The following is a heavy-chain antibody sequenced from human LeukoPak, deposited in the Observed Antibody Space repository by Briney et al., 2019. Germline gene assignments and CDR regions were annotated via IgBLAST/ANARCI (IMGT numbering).Heavy chain of an antibody. D-gene: IGHD5-18*01. J-gene: IGHJ4*02. V-gene: IGHV1-18*01. CDR1: GYTFSSYG. Sequence: GASVKVSCKASGYTFSSYGVSWVRQAPGQGLEWVGWINTYNVNTNYAQKFQGRVTLTTDASTSTAYMELRSLRSDDTAVYYSARDSRRGYSYGYDYWGQGTLVTVSA. CDR3: ARDSRRGYSYGYDY. CDR2: INTYNVNT.